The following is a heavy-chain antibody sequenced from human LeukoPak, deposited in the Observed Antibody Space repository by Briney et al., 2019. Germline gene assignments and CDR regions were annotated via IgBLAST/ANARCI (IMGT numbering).Heavy chain of an antibody. J-gene: IGHJ4*02. CDR2: INHSGYT. CDR3: SRQVVGNDY. CDR1: GESSFSSYY. V-gene: IGHV4-34*01. D-gene: IGHD3-22*01. Sequence: SETLSLTCAVYGESSFSSYYWSWIRQTPGGALEWIGEINHSGYTNYNPSLKSRVTLSIDTSKNQFSLRLNSVTAADTAVYYCSRQVVGNDYWGQGTLVTVSS.